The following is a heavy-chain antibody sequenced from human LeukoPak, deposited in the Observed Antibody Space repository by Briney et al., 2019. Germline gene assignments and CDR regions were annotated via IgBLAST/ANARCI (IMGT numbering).Heavy chain of an antibody. CDR2: MNPNSGNT. J-gene: IGHJ4*02. CDR3: ARGRELLWRWLQLRGPRIDY. D-gene: IGHD5-12*01. V-gene: IGHV1-8*01. Sequence: ASVKVSCKASGYTFTSYDVNWVRQATGQGLEWMGWMNPNSGNTGYAQKFQGRVTMTRNTSMSTAYMELSSLRSEDTAVYYCARGRELLWRWLQLRGPRIDYWGQGTLVTVSS. CDR1: GYTFTSYD.